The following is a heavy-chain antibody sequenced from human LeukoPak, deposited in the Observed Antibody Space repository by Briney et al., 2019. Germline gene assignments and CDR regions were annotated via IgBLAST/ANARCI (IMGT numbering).Heavy chain of an antibody. D-gene: IGHD6-19*01. J-gene: IGHJ4*02. V-gene: IGHV1-2*02. CDR1: GYTFTGYY. CDR3: ARSSGWPYYFDY. Sequence: ASVKVSCKASGYTFTGYYMHWVRQAPGQGLEWMGWINPNSGGTNYAQKFQGRVTMTRDTSISTAYMELSTLRSDDTAVYYCARSSGWPYYFDYWGQGTLVTVSS. CDR2: INPNSGGT.